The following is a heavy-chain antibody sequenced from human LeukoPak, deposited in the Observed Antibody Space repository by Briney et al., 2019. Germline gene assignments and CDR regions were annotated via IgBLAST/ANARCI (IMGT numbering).Heavy chain of an antibody. Sequence: GGSLRLSCAASGFTFSSYAMTWVRLAPGKGLEWVSAISGRGPDTFYADSVRGRFIMSRDDSKSTLYLEMNSLSDEDTAVYYCAKVFTTGNRLHWGYGMDGWGQGTSVTVSS. D-gene: IGHD1-1*01. CDR3: AKVFTTGNRLHWGYGMDG. J-gene: IGHJ6*02. CDR2: ISGRGPDT. CDR1: GFTFSSYA. V-gene: IGHV3-23*01.